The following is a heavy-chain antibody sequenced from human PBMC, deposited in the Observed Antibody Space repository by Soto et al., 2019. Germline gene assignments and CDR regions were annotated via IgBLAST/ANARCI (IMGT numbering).Heavy chain of an antibody. V-gene: IGHV1-46*01. CDR2: INPSGGST. CDR3: ARELLFPDYLAGGSSHSFDY. D-gene: IGHD6-6*01. CDR1: GYTFTSYY. Sequence: QVQLVQSGAEVKKPGASVKVSCKASGYTFTSYYLHWVRQAPGQGLEWMGIINPSGGSTSYAQKFQGRVTMTRDTSTSTVYMELSSLRSEDTAVYYCARELLFPDYLAGGSSHSFDYWGQGTLVTVSS. J-gene: IGHJ4*02.